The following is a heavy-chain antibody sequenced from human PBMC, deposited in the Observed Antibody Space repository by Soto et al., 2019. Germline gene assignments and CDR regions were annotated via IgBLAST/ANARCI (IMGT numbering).Heavy chain of an antibody. J-gene: IGHJ5*02. CDR3: AMNRGVPKWFDP. CDR1: GGSISSYY. V-gene: IGHV4-59*01. Sequence: TVSGGSISSYYWSWIRQPPGKGLEWIGYIYYSGSTNYNPSLKSRVTISVDTSKNQFSLKLSSVTAADTAVYYCAMNRGVPKWFDPWGQGTLVTVSS. CDR2: IYYSGST. D-gene: IGHD3-10*01.